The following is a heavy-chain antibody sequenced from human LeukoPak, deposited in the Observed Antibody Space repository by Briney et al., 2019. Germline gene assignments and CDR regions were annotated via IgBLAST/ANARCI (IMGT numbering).Heavy chain of an antibody. Sequence: GGSLRLSCAASGFTFSSSAMSWVRQAPGKGLDWVSTIRDSGDSTYYADFVKGRFTISRDNSKNALYLQMKSLRAEDTAVYYCAWRIPGRRSGPFDYWGQGTLVTVSS. D-gene: IGHD6-19*01. J-gene: IGHJ4*02. CDR2: IRDSGDST. CDR3: AWRIPGRRSGPFDY. V-gene: IGHV3-23*01. CDR1: GFTFSSSA.